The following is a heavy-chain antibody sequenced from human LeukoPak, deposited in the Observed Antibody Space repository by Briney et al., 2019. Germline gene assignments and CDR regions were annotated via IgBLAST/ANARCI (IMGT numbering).Heavy chain of an antibody. CDR1: GGSISSSSYY. J-gene: IGHJ5*01. CDR3: ARSARMYSSSWFGY. Sequence: SETLSLTCTVSGGSISSSSYYWGWIRQPPGKGLEWIGSIYYSGSTYYNPSLKSRVTISVDTSKNQFSLKLSSVTAADTAVYYCARSARMYSSSWFGYWGQGTLVTVSS. D-gene: IGHD6-13*01. CDR2: IYYSGST. V-gene: IGHV4-39*01.